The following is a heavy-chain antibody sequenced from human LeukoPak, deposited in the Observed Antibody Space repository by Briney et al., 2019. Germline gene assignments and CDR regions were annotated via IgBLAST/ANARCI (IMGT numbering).Heavy chain of an antibody. J-gene: IGHJ4*02. CDR3: ARWGGPAAVDY. D-gene: IGHD2-2*01. CDR1: GGSISSGDYY. CDR2: IYNSGST. V-gene: IGHV4-61*08. Sequence: PSETLSLTCTVSGGSISSGDYYWEWIRQPPGKGPEWMGYIYNSGSTYYNPSLKSRVTISGDTSKNQFSLKLTSVTAADAAVYYCARWGGPAAVDYWGQGTLVTVSS.